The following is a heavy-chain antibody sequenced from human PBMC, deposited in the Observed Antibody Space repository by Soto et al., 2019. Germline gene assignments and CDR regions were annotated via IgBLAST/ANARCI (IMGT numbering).Heavy chain of an antibody. CDR3: ASITHNDYGLF. V-gene: IGHV3-53*01. CDR2: IYSGGTT. D-gene: IGHD4-17*01. Sequence: PGGSLRLSSPASGFTVRNNYTSWVRQAPGKGLECVSVIYSGGTTFYADSVRGRFTISRDNAKNSLYLQMNSLRDEDTAIYYCASITHNDYGLFWGQGTLVTVSS. CDR1: GFTVRNNY. J-gene: IGHJ4*02.